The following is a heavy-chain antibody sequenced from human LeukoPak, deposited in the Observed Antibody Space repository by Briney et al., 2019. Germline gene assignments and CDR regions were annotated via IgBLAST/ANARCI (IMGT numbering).Heavy chain of an antibody. J-gene: IGHJ3*02. CDR3: AREVTDAFDI. D-gene: IGHD4-11*01. Sequence: SQTLSLTCAISGDSVSTNSAAWSWIRQSPSRGLEWLGRTYYRSKWYNDYVVSVKSRITINPDTSQNQFSLQLGSVTPEDTAVYYCAREVTDAFDIWGQGTMVTVSS. CDR2: TYYRSKWYN. V-gene: IGHV6-1*01. CDR1: GDSVSTNSAA.